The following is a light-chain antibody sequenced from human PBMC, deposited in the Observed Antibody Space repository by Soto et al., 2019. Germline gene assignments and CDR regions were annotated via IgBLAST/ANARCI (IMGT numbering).Light chain of an antibody. V-gene: IGKV3-20*01. CDR2: DAS. Sequence: EIVRTQSPGTLSLSPGERATLSCRASQSVSSSYLAWYQQKPGQAPRLLIYDASSRATGIPDRFSGSGSGTDFALTISRLEPEDFAVYYCQQYGRSPNTFGGGTKVDIK. CDR1: QSVSSSY. J-gene: IGKJ4*01. CDR3: QQYGRSPNT.